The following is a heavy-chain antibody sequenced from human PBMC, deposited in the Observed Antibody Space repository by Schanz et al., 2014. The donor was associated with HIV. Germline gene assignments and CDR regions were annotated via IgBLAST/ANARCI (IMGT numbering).Heavy chain of an antibody. J-gene: IGHJ4*02. Sequence: VQLGQSGGGVVQPGRSLRLSCAASGFTFSDYSMHWVRQAPGKGLEWVSAISGSISTTFYADSVKGRFTISRDNSKNTLYLQMNSLRAEDTAVYYCAKGLTIWLQPPFDYWGQGTLVTVSS. V-gene: IGHV3-23*04. D-gene: IGHD5-12*01. CDR3: AKGLTIWLQPPFDY. CDR2: ISGSISTT. CDR1: GFTFSDYS.